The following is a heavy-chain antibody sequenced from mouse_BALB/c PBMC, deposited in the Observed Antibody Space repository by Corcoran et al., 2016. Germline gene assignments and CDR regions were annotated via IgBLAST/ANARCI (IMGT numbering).Heavy chain of an antibody. V-gene: IGHV1-63*01. D-gene: IGHD1-1*02. CDR1: GYSFTSYW. Sequence: VQLVQSGAEVKKPGESLKISCKGSGYSFTSYWIGWVRQMPGKGLEWMGIIYPGESDTRYSPSFQGQVTISADKSISTAYLQGSSLKDSDTAMYSGARHRGPYCRGGSCGYYMDVWGKGTTVTVSS. CDR3: ARHRGPYCRGGSCGYYMDV. CDR2: IYPGESDT. J-gene: IGHJ1*03.